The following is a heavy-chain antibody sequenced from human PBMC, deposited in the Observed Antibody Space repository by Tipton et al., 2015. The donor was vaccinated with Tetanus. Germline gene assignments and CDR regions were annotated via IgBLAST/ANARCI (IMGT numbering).Heavy chain of an antibody. D-gene: IGHD3-22*01. CDR2: IYYSGST. Sequence: TLSLTCTVSGGSISSGGYYWSWIRQHPGKGLEWIGYIYYSGSTYYNPSLKSRVTISVDTSKNQFSLKLSSVTAADTAVYYCARAVGYYYDSSGYPAEYFQHRGQGTLVTVSA. CDR3: ARAVGYYYDSSGYPAEYFQH. CDR1: GGSISSGGYY. V-gene: IGHV4-31*03. J-gene: IGHJ1*01.